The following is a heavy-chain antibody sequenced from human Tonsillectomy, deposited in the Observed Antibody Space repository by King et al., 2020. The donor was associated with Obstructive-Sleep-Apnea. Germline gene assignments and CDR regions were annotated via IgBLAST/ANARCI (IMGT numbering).Heavy chain of an antibody. V-gene: IGHV3-23*04. CDR2: ISGSGGST. D-gene: IGHD3-10*01. Sequence: EVQLVESGGGLVKPGGSLRLSCAASGFTFSSYAMSWVRQAPGKGLEWVSAISGSGGSTYYADSVKGRFTISRDNSKNTLYLQMNSLRAEDTAVYYCAKDGVLWFGSLYAYYYFDYWGQGTLVTVSS. CDR3: AKDGVLWFGSLYAYYYFDY. CDR1: GFTFSSYA. J-gene: IGHJ4*02.